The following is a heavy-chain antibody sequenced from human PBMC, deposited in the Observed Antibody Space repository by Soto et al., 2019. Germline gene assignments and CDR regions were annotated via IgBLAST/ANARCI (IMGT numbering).Heavy chain of an antibody. CDR2: TYYRSKWYN. D-gene: IGHD1-1*01. Sequence: SQTLSLTCAISGDSVSSNSAAWNWIRQSPSRGLEWLGRTYYRSKWYNDYAVSVKSRITINPDTSKNQFSLQLNSVTPEDTTVYYYARGIGQTGIDIFQYYYYYGMDVWGQGTTVTVSS. V-gene: IGHV6-1*01. CDR1: GDSVSSNSAA. J-gene: IGHJ6*02. CDR3: ARGIGQTGIDIFQYYYYYGMDV.